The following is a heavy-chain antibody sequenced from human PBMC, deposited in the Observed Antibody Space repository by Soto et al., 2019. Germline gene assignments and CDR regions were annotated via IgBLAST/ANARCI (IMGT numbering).Heavy chain of an antibody. Sequence: EVQLVQSGGGLVQPGRSLRLSCAASGFTFDDYAMHWVRQAPGKGLGWSSGFSWSIGGISYADSVKGRFTISRDNAKNSLYLQMNSLRAEDTALYYCAKDSASSISCLDSWGQGTLVTVSS. CDR1: GFTFDDYA. J-gene: IGHJ4*02. CDR2: FSWSIGGI. V-gene: IGHV3-9*01. D-gene: IGHD2-2*01. CDR3: AKDSASSISCLDS.